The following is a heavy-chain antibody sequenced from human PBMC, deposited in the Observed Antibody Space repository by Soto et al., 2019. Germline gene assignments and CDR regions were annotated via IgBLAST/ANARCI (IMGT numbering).Heavy chain of an antibody. J-gene: IGHJ6*02. CDR2: ISWNSGSI. V-gene: IGHV3-9*01. Sequence: EVQLVESGGGLVQPGRSLRLSCAASGFTFDDYAMHWVRQAPGKGLECVSGISWNSGSIGYADSVKGRFTISRDNAKNSLYLQMNSLRAEDTALYYCAKASSDVRDYYYYYGMDVWGQGTTVTVSS. D-gene: IGHD6-6*01. CDR1: GFTFDDYA. CDR3: AKASSDVRDYYYYYGMDV.